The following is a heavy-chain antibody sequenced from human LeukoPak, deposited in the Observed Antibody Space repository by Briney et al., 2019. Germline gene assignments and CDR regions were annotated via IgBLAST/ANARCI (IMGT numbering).Heavy chain of an antibody. J-gene: IGHJ5*02. V-gene: IGHV1-69*01. Sequence: SVKASCKASGGTFSSYAISWVRQAPGQGLEWMGGIIPIFGTANYAQKFQGRVTITADESTSTAYMELSSLRSEDTAVYYCARAAMTTVTWSWFDPWGQGTLVTVSS. CDR2: IIPIFGTA. CDR1: GGTFSSYA. CDR3: ARAAMTTVTWSWFDP. D-gene: IGHD4-17*01.